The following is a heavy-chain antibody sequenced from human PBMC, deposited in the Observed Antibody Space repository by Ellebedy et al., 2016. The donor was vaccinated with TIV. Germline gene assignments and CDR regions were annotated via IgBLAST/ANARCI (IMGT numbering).Heavy chain of an antibody. J-gene: IGHJ4*02. CDR1: GYMFTAYW. Sequence: PGGSLRLSCKASGYMFTAYWIGWVRQMPGKGLEWIGIIYPADSDTRYSPSFQGQVTISADKSINTAYLQWSSLKASDTAIHYCARGYCNDDGCYSFDSWGQGTLVTVAS. D-gene: IGHD2-15*01. CDR2: IYPADSDT. V-gene: IGHV5-51*01. CDR3: ARGYCNDDGCYSFDS.